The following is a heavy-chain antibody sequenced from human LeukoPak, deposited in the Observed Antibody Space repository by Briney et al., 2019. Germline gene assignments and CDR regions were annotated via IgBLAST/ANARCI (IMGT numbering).Heavy chain of an antibody. CDR3: AREGYYYGSGSYPDAFDI. CDR2: ISSSSSYI. Sequence: PGGSLRLSCAASGFTFSSYAMSWVRQAPGKGLEWVSSISSSSSYIYYADSVKGRFTISRDNAKNSLYLQMNSLRAEDTAVYYCAREGYYYGSGSYPDAFDIWGQGTMVTVSS. V-gene: IGHV3-21*01. CDR1: GFTFSSYA. D-gene: IGHD3-10*01. J-gene: IGHJ3*02.